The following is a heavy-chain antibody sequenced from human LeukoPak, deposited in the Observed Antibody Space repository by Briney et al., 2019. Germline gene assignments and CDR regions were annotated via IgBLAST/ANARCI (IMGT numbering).Heavy chain of an antibody. J-gene: IGHJ3*02. CDR1: GFTFDDYA. Sequence: PGGSLRLSCAASGFTFDDYAMHWVRQAPGKGLEWVSGISGNSGSIGYADSVKGRFTISRDNAKNSLYLQMNSLRAEDTALYYCAKETDAFDIWGQGTMVTVSS. V-gene: IGHV3-9*01. CDR2: ISGNSGSI. CDR3: AKETDAFDI.